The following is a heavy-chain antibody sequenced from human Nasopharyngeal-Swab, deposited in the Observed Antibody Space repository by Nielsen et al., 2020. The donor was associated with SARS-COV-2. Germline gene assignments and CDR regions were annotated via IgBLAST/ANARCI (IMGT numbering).Heavy chain of an antibody. CDR2: IKEDGSQK. D-gene: IGHD1-26*01. CDR1: GFTFSTFW. Sequence: GESLKISCAVSGFTFSTFWMTWVRQAPGKGLEWVANIKEDGSQKYYLDSVKGRFTISRDNAKNSLYLQMNSLRAEDTAIYFRARAVAGATDYWGQGTLVTVSS. CDR3: ARAVAGATDY. V-gene: IGHV3-7*03. J-gene: IGHJ4*02.